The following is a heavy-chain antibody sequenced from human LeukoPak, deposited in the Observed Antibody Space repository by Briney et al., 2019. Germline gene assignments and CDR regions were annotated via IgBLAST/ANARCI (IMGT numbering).Heavy chain of an antibody. Sequence: GGSLRLSCAASGFTFSSYSMNWVRQAPGKGPEWVSSISSSSYIYYADSVKGRFTISRDNAKNSLYLQMNSLRAEDTAVYYCARDLYIVVVPAPIKFDPWGQGTLVTVSS. J-gene: IGHJ5*02. CDR1: GFTFSSYS. CDR2: ISSSSYI. CDR3: ARDLYIVVVPAPIKFDP. V-gene: IGHV3-21*01. D-gene: IGHD2-2*01.